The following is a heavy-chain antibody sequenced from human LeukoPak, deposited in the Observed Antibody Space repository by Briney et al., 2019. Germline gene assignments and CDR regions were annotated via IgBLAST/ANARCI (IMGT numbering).Heavy chain of an antibody. CDR1: GYTFTAYY. D-gene: IGHD3-10*01. Sequence: ASVKVSCKASGYTFTAYYVHWVRQAPGQGLEWMGRINPNSGGSNYAQKFQDRVTMTRDTSISTAYMELSRLTSDDTAMHYCARDLDRDDDYWGQGTLVTVSS. CDR2: INPNSGGS. J-gene: IGHJ4*02. CDR3: ARDLDRDDDY. V-gene: IGHV1-2*06.